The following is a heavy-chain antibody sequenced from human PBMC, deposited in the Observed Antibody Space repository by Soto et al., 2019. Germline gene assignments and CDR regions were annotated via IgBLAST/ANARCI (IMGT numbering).Heavy chain of an antibody. CDR2: ISGSGGST. V-gene: IGHV3-23*01. CDR1: GFTFSSYA. J-gene: IGHJ6*03. D-gene: IGHD4-4*01. CDR3: AKSPTYSNYYYYYYMDV. Sequence: GGSLRLSCAASGFTFSSYAMSWVRQAPGKGLEWVSAISGSGGSTYYADSVKGRFTISRDNSKNTLYLQMNSLRAEDTAVYYCAKSPTYSNYYYYYYMDVWGKGTTVTVSS.